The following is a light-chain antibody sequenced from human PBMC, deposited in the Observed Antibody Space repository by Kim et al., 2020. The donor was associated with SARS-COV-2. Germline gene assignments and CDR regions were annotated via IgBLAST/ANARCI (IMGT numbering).Light chain of an antibody. CDR1: QSVLFSSNNKNY. Sequence: IVMTQSPDSLAVSLGERATINCKSSQSVLFSSNNKNYLAWYQQKPAQPPKLLIYWASTRESGVPDRFSGSGSGTDFTLTISRLQAEDVAVYHCQQYYSTPQTFGQGTRLEIK. CDR3: QQYYSTPQT. V-gene: IGKV4-1*01. J-gene: IGKJ5*01. CDR2: WAS.